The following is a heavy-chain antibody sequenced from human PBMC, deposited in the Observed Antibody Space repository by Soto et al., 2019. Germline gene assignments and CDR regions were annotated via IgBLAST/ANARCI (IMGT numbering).Heavy chain of an antibody. CDR2: VYYRGST. V-gene: IGHV4-59*01. D-gene: IGHD3-10*01. J-gene: IGHJ4*02. CDR3: ARSYYYGAGRYFLDY. CDR1: GGSINTYY. Sequence: SETLSLTCTVSGGSINTYYWSWIRQPPEKGLEWIGYVYYRGSTNYNPSLKSRVTMSVDTSKNQFSLNLNSVIAADTAVYYCARSYYYGAGRYFLDYWGRGTLVTVSS.